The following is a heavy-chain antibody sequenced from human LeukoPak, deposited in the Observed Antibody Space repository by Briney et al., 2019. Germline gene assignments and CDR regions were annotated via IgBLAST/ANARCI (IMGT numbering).Heavy chain of an antibody. J-gene: IGHJ4*02. V-gene: IGHV4-30-4*01. CDR3: AKMFWTYYYDSTTTRRSPNHFGFDY. CDR1: GGSISSGDYY. CDR2: IYYSGST. Sequence: SETLSLTCTVSGGSISSGDYYWSWIRQTPGKGLEWIGYIYYSGSTYYNPSLKSRVTISVDTSKNQFSLKLSSVTAADTAVYYCAKMFWTYYYDSTTTRRSPNHFGFDYWGQGTLVTVSS. D-gene: IGHD3-22*01.